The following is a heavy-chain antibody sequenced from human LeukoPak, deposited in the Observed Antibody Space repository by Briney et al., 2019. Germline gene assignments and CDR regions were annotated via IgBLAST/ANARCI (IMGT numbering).Heavy chain of an antibody. CDR3: ARDRGTVTTRGGYFDY. D-gene: IGHD4-11*01. V-gene: IGHV1-2*02. CDR2: INPNSGGT. CDR1: GYTFTGYY. J-gene: IGHJ4*02. Sequence: GASVKVSCKASGYTFTGYYMHWVRQAPGQGLEWMGWINPNSGGTNYAQKFQGRVTMTRDTSISTAYMELSRLRSDDTAVYYCARDRGTVTTRGGYFDYWGQGILVTVSS.